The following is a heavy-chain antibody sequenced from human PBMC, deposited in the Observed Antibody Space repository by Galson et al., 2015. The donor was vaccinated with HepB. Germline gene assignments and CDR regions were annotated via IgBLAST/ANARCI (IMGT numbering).Heavy chain of an antibody. D-gene: IGHD2-15*01. CDR2: IIPIFGTA. CDR3: AGPGYCSGGSCYPDAGIYYYGMDV. J-gene: IGHJ6*02. V-gene: IGHV1-69*06. Sequence: SVKVSCKATGGTFSSYAISWVRQAPGQGLEWMGGIIPIFGTANYAQKFQGRVTITADKSTSTAYMELSSLRSEDTAVYYCAGPGYCSGGSCYPDAGIYYYGMDVWGQGTTVTVSS. CDR1: GGTFSSYA.